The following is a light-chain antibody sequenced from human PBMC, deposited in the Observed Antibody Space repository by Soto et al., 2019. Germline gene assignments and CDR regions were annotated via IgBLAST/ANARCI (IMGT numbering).Light chain of an antibody. J-gene: IGKJ1*01. Sequence: EIFMTHSPATLSVSPGERATLSFRSSQSVSSSLAWYQQKPGQAPRLLIYAASTRATGIPARFTGSGFGTEFTLTISSLQSEDFAVYYCQQYNNWWTFGQGTKVDIK. CDR2: AAS. CDR1: QSVSSS. CDR3: QQYNNWWT. V-gene: IGKV3-15*01.